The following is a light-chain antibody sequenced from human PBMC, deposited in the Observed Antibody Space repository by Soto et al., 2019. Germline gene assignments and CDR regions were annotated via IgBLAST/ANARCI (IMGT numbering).Light chain of an antibody. CDR3: QQYGTSPFT. CDR2: GAS. Sequence: EIVLTQSPGTLSLSPGEGATLSCRAGQSVNNNYLAWYQQRPGQAPRLLIYGASSRPNGVPDRFFGSGSGTDFTLTISRLEPEDFAVFFCQQYGTSPFTFGPGTTVDI. J-gene: IGKJ3*01. CDR1: QSVNNNY. V-gene: IGKV3-20*01.